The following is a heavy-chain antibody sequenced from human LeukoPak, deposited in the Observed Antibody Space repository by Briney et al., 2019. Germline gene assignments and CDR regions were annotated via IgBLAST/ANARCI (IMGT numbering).Heavy chain of an antibody. Sequence: GQSLRPSCAPSRFTFSSYAMSWVRHAPRNGMEWVSATRAMGASTYYADSVKGRFTIPRDNSKNTLYLKMNSLRAKDTAVYYCATEVINMVVVPAGGDYWGQGTLVTVSS. CDR2: TRAMGAST. V-gene: IGHV3-23*01. D-gene: IGHD2-2*01. CDR3: ATEVINMVVVPAGGDY. J-gene: IGHJ4*02. CDR1: RFTFSSYA.